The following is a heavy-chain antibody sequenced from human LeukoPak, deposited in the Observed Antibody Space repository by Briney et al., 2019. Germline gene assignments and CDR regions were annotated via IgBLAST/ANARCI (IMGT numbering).Heavy chain of an antibody. J-gene: IGHJ4*02. CDR2: ISRSGSIT. Sequence: GGSLRLSCAASGFTFDGYGMNWVRQAPGKGLEWISYISRSGSITNYADSVKGRFTISRDDDRNSLSLEMSGLRVEDSAVYFCARGMLNIFWGQGTRVAVSS. CDR3: ARGMLNIF. V-gene: IGHV3-48*01. CDR1: GFTFDGYG. D-gene: IGHD2/OR15-2a*01.